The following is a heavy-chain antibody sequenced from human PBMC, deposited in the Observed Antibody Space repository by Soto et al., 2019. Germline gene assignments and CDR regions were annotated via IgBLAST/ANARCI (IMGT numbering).Heavy chain of an antibody. CDR3: SLIAARPFYYYGMDV. J-gene: IGHJ6*02. CDR1: GFTFSSYE. D-gene: IGHD6-6*01. Sequence: GGSLRLSCAASGFTFSSYEMNWVRQAPGKGLEWVSYISSSGSTIYYADSVKGRFTISRDNAKNSLYLQMNSLRAEDTAVYYCSLIAARPFYYYGMDVWGQGTTVTVS. CDR2: ISSSGSTI. V-gene: IGHV3-48*03.